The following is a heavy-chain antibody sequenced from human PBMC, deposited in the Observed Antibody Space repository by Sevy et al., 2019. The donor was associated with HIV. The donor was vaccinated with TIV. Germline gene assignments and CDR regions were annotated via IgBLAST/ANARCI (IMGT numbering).Heavy chain of an antibody. CDR1: GFTFGDYA. Sequence: GGSLRLSCTASGFTFGDYAMSWVRQAPGKGLEWVGFIRSIAYGGTTEYAASVKGRFTISRDGSKSIAYLQMNSLKTEDTAVYYCTGSSSGYSANFDYWGQGTLVTVSS. CDR3: TGSSSGYSANFDY. CDR2: IRSIAYGGTT. V-gene: IGHV3-49*04. J-gene: IGHJ4*02. D-gene: IGHD3-22*01.